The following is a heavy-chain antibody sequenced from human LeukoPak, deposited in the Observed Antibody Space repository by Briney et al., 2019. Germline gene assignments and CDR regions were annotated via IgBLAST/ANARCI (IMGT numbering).Heavy chain of an antibody. CDR3: AKAGRGASFFFDY. D-gene: IGHD1-26*01. J-gene: IGHJ4*02. V-gene: IGHV3-23*01. CDR2: ISGSGGST. Sequence: GGSLRLSCAASGFTFSSYTMSWVRQAPGKGLEWVSAISGSGGSTYYADSVKGRFTISRDNSKNTLYLQMNSLRAEDTAVYYCAKAGRGASFFFDYWGQGTLVTVSS. CDR1: GFTFSSYT.